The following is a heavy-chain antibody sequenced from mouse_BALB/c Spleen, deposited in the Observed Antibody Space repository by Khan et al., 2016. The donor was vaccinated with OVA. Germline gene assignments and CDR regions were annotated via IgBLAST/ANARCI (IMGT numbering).Heavy chain of an antibody. CDR3: ARSTYRYAFVY. D-gene: IGHD2-12*01. CDR2: TIYTGYT. Sequence: EVQLQESGPSLVKPSQTLSLTCSVTGDSITSGYWNWIRKFPGNKLEYMGYTIYTGYTYYNPSLQSRISITRHTSKDQYYLQLNSVTDEDTATYYCARSTYRYAFVYWGQGTLVTVSA. J-gene: IGHJ3*01. V-gene: IGHV3-8*02. CDR1: GDSITSGY.